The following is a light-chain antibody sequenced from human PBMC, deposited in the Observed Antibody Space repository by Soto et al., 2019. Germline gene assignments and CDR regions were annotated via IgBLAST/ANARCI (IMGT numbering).Light chain of an antibody. J-gene: IGLJ2*01. V-gene: IGLV3-21*04. CDR2: YDD. CDR3: QVWDSRSDHVV. CDR1: NIGSKS. Sequence: SYELTQPPSVSVAPGKTARITCGGNNIGSKSVHWYQHEPGQAPVLLIYYDDDRPSGIPERFSGSNSGSTATLTISRVEAGDEADYYCQVWDSRSDHVVFGGGTKVTVL.